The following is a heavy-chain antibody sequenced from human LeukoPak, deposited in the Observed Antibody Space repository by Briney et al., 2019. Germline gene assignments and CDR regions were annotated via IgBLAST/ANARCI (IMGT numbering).Heavy chain of an antibody. CDR2: ISYDGSNK. CDR3: ARDSLLYYYDRGYFDY. Sequence: PGGSLRLSCAASGFTFSSYAMHWVRQAPGKGLEWVAVISYDGSNKYYADSVKGRFTISRDNSKNTLYLQMNSLRAEDTAVYYCARDSLLYYYDRGYFDYWGQGTLVTVSS. CDR1: GFTFSSYA. J-gene: IGHJ4*02. V-gene: IGHV3-30-3*01. D-gene: IGHD3-22*01.